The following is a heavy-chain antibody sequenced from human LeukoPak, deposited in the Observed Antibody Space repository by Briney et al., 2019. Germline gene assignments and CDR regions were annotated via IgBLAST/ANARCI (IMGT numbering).Heavy chain of an antibody. D-gene: IGHD5-12*01. Sequence: PSETLSLTCSVSGGSISSYYWSWIRQPPGKGLEWIGYIYYSGSTNYNPSLKSRVTISVDTSKNQFSLKLSSVTAADTAVYYCARLSIVATHFDYWVQGTLVTVSS. CDR2: IYYSGST. J-gene: IGHJ4*02. CDR1: GGSISSYY. V-gene: IGHV4-59*08. CDR3: ARLSIVATHFDY.